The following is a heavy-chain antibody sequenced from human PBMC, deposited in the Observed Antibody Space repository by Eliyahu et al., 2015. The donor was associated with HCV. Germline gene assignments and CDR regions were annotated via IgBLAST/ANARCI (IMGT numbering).Heavy chain of an antibody. CDR3: AHRPVLHDAFDI. CDR1: GFXLGTSGVG. CDR2: IYWDDDK. J-gene: IGHJ3*02. Sequence: QITLKESGPTLVKPTQTLTLTCTFSGFXLGTSGVGVGWXRQPPGKALEWLALIYWDDDKRYSPSLKSRLTITKDASKNHVVLTMTNMDPVDTGTYYCAHRPVLHDAFDIWGQGTMVTVSS. V-gene: IGHV2-5*02.